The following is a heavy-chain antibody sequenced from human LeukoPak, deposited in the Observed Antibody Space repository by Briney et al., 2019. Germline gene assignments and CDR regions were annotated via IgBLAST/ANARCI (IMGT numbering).Heavy chain of an antibody. CDR2: ISGGGGRT. J-gene: IGHJ4*02. Sequence: GGSLRLSCAASGFSFSTYAMAWVRQAPGKGLRWVSTISGGGGRTYYADSVKGRFTIFKDNSRNTLYLQINSLRSEDTAVYYCARDEGSWDYWGQGTLVTVSS. D-gene: IGHD6-13*01. V-gene: IGHV3-23*01. CDR1: GFSFSTYA. CDR3: ARDEGSWDY.